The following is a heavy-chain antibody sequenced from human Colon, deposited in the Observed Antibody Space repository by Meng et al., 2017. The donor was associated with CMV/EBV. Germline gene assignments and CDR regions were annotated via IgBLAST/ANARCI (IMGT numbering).Heavy chain of an antibody. D-gene: IGHD2-2*01. Sequence: GGSLKISCEASGFTFSSYTIEWVRQAPGQGLEWVSFISSDSNHIYYADSVKGRFTISRDNSKKSVYLHMTSVRAEDTAIYYCARLGFCSSASCQASYFYGMDVWGQGTTVTVSS. CDR1: GFTFSSYT. J-gene: IGHJ6*02. CDR3: ARLGFCSSASCQASYFYGMDV. V-gene: IGHV3-21*03. CDR2: ISSDSNHI.